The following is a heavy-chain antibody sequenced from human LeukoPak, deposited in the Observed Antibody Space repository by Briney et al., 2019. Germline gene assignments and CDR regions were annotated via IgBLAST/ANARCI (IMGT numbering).Heavy chain of an antibody. Sequence: SETLSLTCAVYGGSFSGYYWSWIRQPPGKGLEWIGEINHSGSTNYNPSLKSRVTISVDTPKNQFSLKLSSVTAADTAVYYCARRGLWLWLKTFSRAFDIWGQGTMVTVSS. CDR1: GGSFSGYY. CDR3: ARRGLWLWLKTFSRAFDI. J-gene: IGHJ3*02. CDR2: INHSGST. D-gene: IGHD5-12*01. V-gene: IGHV4-34*01.